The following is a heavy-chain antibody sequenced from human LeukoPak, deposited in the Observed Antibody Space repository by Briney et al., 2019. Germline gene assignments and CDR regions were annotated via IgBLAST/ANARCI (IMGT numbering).Heavy chain of an antibody. CDR3: ARRYSSGWAFDY. J-gene: IGHJ4*02. D-gene: IGHD6-19*01. CDR2: IYYSGST. V-gene: IGHV4-59*08. Sequence: PSETLSLTCTVSGGSISSYYWSWIRQPPGKGLEWIGYIYYSGSTNYNPSLKSRVTISVDTSKNQFPLKLSSVTAADTAVYYCARRYSSGWAFDYWGQGTLVTVSS. CDR1: GGSISSYY.